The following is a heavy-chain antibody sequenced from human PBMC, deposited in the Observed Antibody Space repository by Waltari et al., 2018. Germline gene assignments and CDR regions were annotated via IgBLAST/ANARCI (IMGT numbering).Heavy chain of an antibody. V-gene: IGHV1-69*04. Sequence: QVQLVQSGAEVKKPGSSVKVSCKASGGTFSSYAISWVRQAPGQGLEWMGGIIPILGIANYAQKFQGRVTITADESTSTAYMELSSLRSEDTAVYYCARGDYDFWSGQGYYYYMDVWGKGTTVTVSS. CDR2: IIPILGIA. CDR3: ARGDYDFWSGQGYYYYMDV. D-gene: IGHD3-3*01. J-gene: IGHJ6*03. CDR1: GGTFSSYA.